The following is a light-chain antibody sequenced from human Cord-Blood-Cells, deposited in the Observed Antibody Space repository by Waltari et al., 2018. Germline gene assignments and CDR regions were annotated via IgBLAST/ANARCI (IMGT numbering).Light chain of an antibody. CDR3: QAWDSSTALV. V-gene: IGLV3-1*01. J-gene: IGLJ2*01. CDR1: HWGDNT. Sequence: YEVTQPPSVTVSTGQPARITCSGDHWGDNTACWYQQKQGQSPVLVIYQDSKRPSGIPERFSGSNSGNTATLTISGTQAMDEADYYCQAWDSSTALVFGGGTKLTVL. CDR2: QDS.